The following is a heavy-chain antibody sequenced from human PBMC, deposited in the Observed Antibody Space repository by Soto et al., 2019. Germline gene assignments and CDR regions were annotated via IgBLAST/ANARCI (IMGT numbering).Heavy chain of an antibody. D-gene: IGHD6-25*01. Sequence: QVQLVQSGAEVKKPGASVKVSCKASGYTFTSYVISWVRQAPGQGLEWMGWISGYIGNTNYAQKRQGRVAMTADTSTSTAYMELRSLRSDDTAVYYCARMGAYGYCVDYWGQGTLVTVSS. CDR3: ARMGAYGYCVDY. CDR1: GYTFTSYV. V-gene: IGHV1-18*01. J-gene: IGHJ4*02. CDR2: ISGYIGNT.